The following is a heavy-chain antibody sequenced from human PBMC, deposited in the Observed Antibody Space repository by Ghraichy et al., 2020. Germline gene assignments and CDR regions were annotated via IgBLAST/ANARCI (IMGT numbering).Heavy chain of an antibody. CDR1: GGSISSYY. CDR3: ARARALWLYGMDV. CDR2: IYNSGST. J-gene: IGHJ6*02. V-gene: IGHV4-59*01. D-gene: IGHD3-10*01. Sequence: SETLSLTCTVSGGSISSYYWSWIRQPPGKGLEWIGYIYNSGSTNYNPSLKSRVTISVDTSKNQFSLKLSSVTAADTAVYYCARARALWLYGMDVWGQGTTVTVSS.